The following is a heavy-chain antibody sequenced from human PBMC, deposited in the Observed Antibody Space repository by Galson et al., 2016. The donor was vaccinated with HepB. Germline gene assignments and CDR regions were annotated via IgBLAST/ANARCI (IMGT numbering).Heavy chain of an antibody. D-gene: IGHD5-18*01. CDR3: VRGRGYSYPPFP. V-gene: IGHV4-34*01. CDR2: IHHSGIT. J-gene: IGHJ5*02. Sequence: SETLSLTCAVYVGSFSGYYWSWIRQPPGKGLEWIGEIHHSGITNYNPSLKSRATIAVDTSKNQFSLRLGSVTGADTAVSYCVRGRGYSYPPFPWGHGTLVTVSS. CDR1: VGSFSGYY.